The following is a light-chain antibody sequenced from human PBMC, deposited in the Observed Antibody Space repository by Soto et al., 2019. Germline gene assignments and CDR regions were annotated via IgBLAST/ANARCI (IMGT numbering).Light chain of an antibody. CDR2: RNR. Sequence: QSVLTQPPSASGTPGQTVTISCSGSTSNLGSNFIYWYQQLPGAAPKLLISRNRQRPSGVPDRFSGSKSGTSGSLVISGLRSEDEADYRCASWDDSLSGVVFGGGTKLTVL. J-gene: IGLJ3*02. V-gene: IGLV1-47*01. CDR3: ASWDDSLSGVV. CDR1: TSNLGSNF.